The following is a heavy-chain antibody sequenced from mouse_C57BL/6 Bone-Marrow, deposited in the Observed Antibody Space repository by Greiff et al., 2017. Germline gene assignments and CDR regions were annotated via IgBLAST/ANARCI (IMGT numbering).Heavy chain of an antibody. CDR3: TTKGYDGGWYFAV. CDR1: GFNIKDDY. CDR2: IDPENGDT. D-gene: IGHD2-2*01. J-gene: IGHJ1*03. Sequence: VQLQQSGAELVRPGASVKLSCTASGFNIKDDYMHWVKQRPEQGLEWIGWIDPENGDTEYASKFQGKATITADTSSNTAYLQLSSLTSEDTAGYYCTTKGYDGGWYFAVWGTGTTVTVSS. V-gene: IGHV14-4*01.